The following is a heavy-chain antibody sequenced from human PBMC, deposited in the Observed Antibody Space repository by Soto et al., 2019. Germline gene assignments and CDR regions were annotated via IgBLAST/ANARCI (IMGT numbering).Heavy chain of an antibody. J-gene: IGHJ6*03. V-gene: IGHV3-20*04. CDR2: INWNGGST. D-gene: IGHD2-8*01. CDR3: ARVTAKPQGDCTNGVCSPYYYYYYMDV. CDR1: GFTFDDYG. Sequence: GGSLRLSCAASGFTFDDYGMSWVRQAPGKGLEWVSGINWNGGSTGYADSVKGRFTISRDNAKNSPYLQMNSLRAEDTAVYYCARVTAKPQGDCTNGVCSPYYYYYYMDVWGKGTTVTVSS.